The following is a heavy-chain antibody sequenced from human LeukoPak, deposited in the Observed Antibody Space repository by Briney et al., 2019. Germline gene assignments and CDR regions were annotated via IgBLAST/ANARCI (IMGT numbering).Heavy chain of an antibody. V-gene: IGHV3-21*01. CDR3: ARGENYYYDSSGSPDDY. CDR2: ISSSSSYI. D-gene: IGHD3-22*01. J-gene: IGHJ4*02. Sequence: PGGSLRLSCAASGFTFSSYSMNWVRQAPGKGLEWVSSISSSSSYIYYADSVKGRFTISRDNAKNSLYLQMNSLRAEDTAVYYCARGENYYYDSSGSPDDYWGQGTLVTVSS. CDR1: GFTFSSYS.